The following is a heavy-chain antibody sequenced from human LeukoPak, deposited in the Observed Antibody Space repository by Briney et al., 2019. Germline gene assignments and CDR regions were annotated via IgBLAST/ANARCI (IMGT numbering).Heavy chain of an antibody. D-gene: IGHD3-22*01. Sequence: GGSLRLSCAASGFTFSSYAMSWVRQAPGKGLEWVSAISGSGGSTYYADSVKGRFTIPRDNSKNTLYLQMNSLRAEDTAVYYCAKDNYYDSSGYYYYYYGMDVWGQGTTVTVSS. CDR3: AKDNYYDSSGYYYYYYGMDV. J-gene: IGHJ6*02. CDR2: ISGSGGST. CDR1: GFTFSSYA. V-gene: IGHV3-23*01.